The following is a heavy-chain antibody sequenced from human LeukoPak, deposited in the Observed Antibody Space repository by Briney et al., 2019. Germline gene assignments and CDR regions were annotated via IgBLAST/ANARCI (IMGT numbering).Heavy chain of an antibody. Sequence: ASVKVSCKASGYTFTSYDINWVRQATGQGLEWMGWMNPNSGNTGYAQKFQGRVTMTRNTSINTAYMELSSLSPEDTAVYYCARGATVTNNWFDPWGQGTLVTVSS. CDR2: MNPNSGNT. J-gene: IGHJ5*02. V-gene: IGHV1-8*01. D-gene: IGHD4-17*01. CDR3: ARGATVTNNWFDP. CDR1: GYTFTSYD.